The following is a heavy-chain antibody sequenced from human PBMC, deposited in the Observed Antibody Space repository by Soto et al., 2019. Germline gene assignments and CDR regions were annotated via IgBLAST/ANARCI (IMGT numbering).Heavy chain of an antibody. CDR3: ARESKYDTSGYPPWFAP. CDR2: IYYSGST. J-gene: IGHJ5*02. V-gene: IGHV4-31*03. CDR1: VASISSSGYY. Sequence: QVQLQESGPGLVKPSQTLSLTCTVSVASISSSGYYWRWIRQHPGEGLEWIGYIYYSGSTSYNPSLKSRVTISVDTSKNQFSLKLSSVTDADTAVYYCARESKYDTSGYPPWFAPWGQGTLVTVSS. D-gene: IGHD3-22*01.